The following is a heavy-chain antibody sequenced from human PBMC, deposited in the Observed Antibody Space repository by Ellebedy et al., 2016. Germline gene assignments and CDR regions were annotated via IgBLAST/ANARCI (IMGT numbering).Heavy chain of an antibody. CDR2: SSYDESTK. Sequence: GGSLRLSCAASGFPFSAYAMHWVRQAPGKGLEWVAVSSYDESTKYYADSVKGRFTISRDNSKNTLYLQMNSLRTEDTAVYYCVRPAFCGGDCYQNWFDPWGQGTLVTVSS. D-gene: IGHD2-21*02. CDR3: VRPAFCGGDCYQNWFDP. CDR1: GFPFSAYA. V-gene: IGHV3-30-3*01. J-gene: IGHJ5*02.